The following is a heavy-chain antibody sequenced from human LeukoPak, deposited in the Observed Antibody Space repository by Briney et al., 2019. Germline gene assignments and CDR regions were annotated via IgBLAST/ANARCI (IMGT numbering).Heavy chain of an antibody. Sequence: SETLSLTCTVSGGSITSSSYYWDWIRQPPGKGLEWIGYIYYSGSTNYIPSLKSRVTISVDTSKNQFSLKLSSVTAADTAVYYCARHGYYDSSGYYSLVHYYYGMDVWGQGTTVTVSS. J-gene: IGHJ6*02. CDR3: ARHGYYDSSGYYSLVHYYYGMDV. CDR1: GGSITSSSYY. CDR2: IYYSGST. D-gene: IGHD3-22*01. V-gene: IGHV4-61*05.